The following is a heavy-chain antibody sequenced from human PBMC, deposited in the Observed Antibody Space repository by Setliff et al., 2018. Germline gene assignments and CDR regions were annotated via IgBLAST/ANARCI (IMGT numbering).Heavy chain of an antibody. Sequence: SGPTLVNPTQTLTLTCTFSGFSLSTSGMCVSWIRQPPGKALEWLAHIDWDDDKYYSTSLKTRLTISKDTSKNQVVLTMTNMDPVDTATYYCARIYCSGGSCYLDYWGQGTLVTVSS. D-gene: IGHD2-15*01. V-gene: IGHV2-70*01. J-gene: IGHJ4*02. CDR3: ARIYCSGGSCYLDY. CDR1: GFSLSTSGMC. CDR2: IDWDDDK.